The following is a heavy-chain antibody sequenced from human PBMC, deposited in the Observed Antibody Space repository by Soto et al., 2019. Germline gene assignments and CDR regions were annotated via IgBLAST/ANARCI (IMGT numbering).Heavy chain of an antibody. CDR3: TKYTYTSRYAYYGMDV. J-gene: IGHJ6*02. CDR1: VFTFGDYA. CDR2: IRSKAYGATT. V-gene: IGHV3-49*03. Sequence: WSLRLSCTTSVFTFGDYAMSWSRQAPGKGLEWVGVIRSKAYGATTDYAASVKGRFTISRDDSKSIAYLQMNSLKSEDTGVYYCTKYTYTSRYAYYGMDVWGHGTTVTVSS. D-gene: IGHD6-13*01.